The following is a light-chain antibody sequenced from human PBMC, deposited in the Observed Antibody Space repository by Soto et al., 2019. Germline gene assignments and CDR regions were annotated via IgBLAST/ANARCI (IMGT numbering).Light chain of an antibody. J-gene: IGKJ1*01. CDR1: RSVSSCY. V-gene: IGKV3D-20*01. CDR3: QQIYTLPRT. CDR2: DAS. Sequence: QSRSSLSASVESAATFSWPARSVSSCYLTWYQQKAGKAPRLLIYDASSRASGIPDRFSGSGAGTDFTLTIGSLEPEDFARYYCQQIYTLPRTFGQGTKVDIK.